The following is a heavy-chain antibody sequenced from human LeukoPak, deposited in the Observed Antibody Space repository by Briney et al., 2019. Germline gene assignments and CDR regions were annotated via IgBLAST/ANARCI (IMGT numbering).Heavy chain of an antibody. CDR2: IYYSGST. V-gene: IGHV4-39*01. Sequence: PSETLSLTCTGSGVSISSSSYYWGWIRQPPGKGLEWIGSIYYSGSTYYNPSLKSRVTISVDTSKNQFSLKLSSVTAADTAVYYCARPRDDYGDYALALDYWGQGTLVTVSS. J-gene: IGHJ4*02. CDR1: GVSISSSSYY. CDR3: ARPRDDYGDYALALDY. D-gene: IGHD4-17*01.